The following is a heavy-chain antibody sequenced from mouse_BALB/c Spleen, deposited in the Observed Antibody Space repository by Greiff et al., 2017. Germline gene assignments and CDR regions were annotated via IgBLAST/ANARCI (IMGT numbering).Heavy chain of an antibody. CDR1: GFTFTDYY. CDR2: IRNKANGYTT. V-gene: IGHV7-3*02. J-gene: IGHJ2*01. Sequence: EVKLVESGGGLVQPGGSLRLSCATSGFTFTDYYMSWVRQPPGKALEWLGFIRNKANGYTTEYSASVKGRFTISRDNSQSILYLQMNTLRAEDSATYYCARVLYGNYDYWGQGTTLTVSS. CDR3: ARVLYGNYDY. D-gene: IGHD2-1*01.